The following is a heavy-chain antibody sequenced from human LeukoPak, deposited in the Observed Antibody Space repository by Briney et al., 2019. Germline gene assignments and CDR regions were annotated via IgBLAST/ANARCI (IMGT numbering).Heavy chain of an antibody. CDR2: IYYSGST. V-gene: IGHV4-59*08. Sequence: SQTLSLTCAVYGGSFSGYYWSWIRQPPGKGLEWIGYIYYSGSTNYNPSLKSRVTISVDTSKNQFSLKLSSVTAADTAVYYCARRLVGATLFDYWGQGTLVTVSS. CDR3: ARRLVGATLFDY. D-gene: IGHD1-26*01. J-gene: IGHJ4*02. CDR1: GGSFSGYY.